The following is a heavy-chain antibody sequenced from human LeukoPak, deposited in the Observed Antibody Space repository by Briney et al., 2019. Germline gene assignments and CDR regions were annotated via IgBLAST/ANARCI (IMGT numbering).Heavy chain of an antibody. CDR3: ARWYGSGSYHNWFDP. Sequence: SETLSLTCTVSGGSISSYYWSWIRQPPGKGLEWIGYIYYSGSTNYNPSLKSRVTISVDTSKNQSSLKLSSVTAADTAVYYCARWYGSGSYHNWFDPWGQGTLVTVSS. CDR2: IYYSGST. CDR1: GGSISSYY. D-gene: IGHD3-10*01. V-gene: IGHV4-59*08. J-gene: IGHJ5*02.